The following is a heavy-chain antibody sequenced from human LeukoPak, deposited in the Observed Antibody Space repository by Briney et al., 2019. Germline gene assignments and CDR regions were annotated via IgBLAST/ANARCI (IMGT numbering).Heavy chain of an antibody. D-gene: IGHD4-17*01. CDR3: ARDQYGDYALDY. J-gene: IGHJ4*02. Sequence: PGGSLRLSCAAPGFTFSSYSMNWVRQAPGKGLEWVSSISSISYIYYADSVKGRFTISRDTAKNSLYLQMNSLRAEDTAVYYCARDQYGDYALDYWGQGTLVTVSS. V-gene: IGHV3-21*01. CDR2: ISSISYI. CDR1: GFTFSSYS.